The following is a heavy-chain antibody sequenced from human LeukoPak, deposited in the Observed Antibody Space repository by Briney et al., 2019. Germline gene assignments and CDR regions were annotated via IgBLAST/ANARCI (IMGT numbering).Heavy chain of an antibody. J-gene: IGHJ6*04. D-gene: IGHD6-13*01. CDR2: ISYDGSNK. Sequence: PGGSLRLSCAASGFTFSNYAMHWVRQAPGKGLEWVAVISYDGSNKYYADSLKGRFTISRDSSKNTLYLQMNSLRAEDTAVYYCARVRGIAAAGTGGYYYGMDVWGKGTTVTVSS. V-gene: IGHV3-30-3*01. CDR3: ARVRGIAAAGTGGYYYGMDV. CDR1: GFTFSNYA.